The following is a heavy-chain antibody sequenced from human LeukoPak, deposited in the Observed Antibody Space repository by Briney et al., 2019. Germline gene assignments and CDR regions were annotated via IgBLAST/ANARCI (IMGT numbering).Heavy chain of an antibody. V-gene: IGHV4-39*07. CDR3: ARDTPWGGPNLPNAFDI. D-gene: IGHD2-15*01. CDR2: IYYSGST. CDR1: GGSTSSSSYY. J-gene: IGHJ3*02. Sequence: SETLSLTCTVSGGSTSSSSYYWGWIRQPPGKGLEWIGSIYYSGSTYYNPSPKSRVTISVDTSNNQFSLKLTSVTAADTAVYYCARDTPWGGPNLPNAFDIWGQGTMVTVSS.